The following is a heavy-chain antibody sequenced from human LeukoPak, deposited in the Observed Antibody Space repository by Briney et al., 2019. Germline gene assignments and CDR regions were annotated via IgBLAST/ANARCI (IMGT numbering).Heavy chain of an antibody. Sequence: GTSLRLSCSTSGFTFNSHGFHWVRQAPGKGLEWVAAISDDGLNTFYIDSVKGRFTISRDDSKNAVSLQMTSPRSEDTAMYYCARRHLRGNTLRGGHHLDPWGLGTLVAVSS. D-gene: IGHD1-14*01. CDR2: ISDDGLNT. CDR3: ARRHLRGNTLRGGHHLDP. CDR1: GFTFNSHG. J-gene: IGHJ5*02. V-gene: IGHV3-30*03.